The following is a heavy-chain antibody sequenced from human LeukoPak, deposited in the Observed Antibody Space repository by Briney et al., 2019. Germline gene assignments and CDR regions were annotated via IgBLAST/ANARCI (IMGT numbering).Heavy chain of an antibody. Sequence: GGSLRLSCAASGFTFSSYWMSWVRQAPGKGPEWVAKINQDGSDKYYVDSVKSRFTISRDNAKNSLYLQMNSLRAEDTAVYYCASFLSSGYYQTWYDPWGQGTLVTVSS. D-gene: IGHD3-22*01. CDR3: ASFLSSGYYQTWYDP. J-gene: IGHJ5*02. V-gene: IGHV3-7*01. CDR1: GFTFSSYW. CDR2: INQDGSDK.